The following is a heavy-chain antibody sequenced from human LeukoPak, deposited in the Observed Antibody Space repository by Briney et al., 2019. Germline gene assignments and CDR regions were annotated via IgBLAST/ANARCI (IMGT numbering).Heavy chain of an antibody. CDR3: ATASLGGTDAFDI. D-gene: IGHD2-15*01. J-gene: IGHJ3*02. CDR1: GFTFSSNY. Sequence: GGSLRLSCAASGFTFSSNYMSWVRQAPGKGLEWVSVIYSGGSTYYSDSVKGRFTISRDNSKNTLYLQMNSLRAEDTAVYYCATASLGGTDAFDIWGQGTMVTVSS. V-gene: IGHV3-66*02. CDR2: IYSGGST.